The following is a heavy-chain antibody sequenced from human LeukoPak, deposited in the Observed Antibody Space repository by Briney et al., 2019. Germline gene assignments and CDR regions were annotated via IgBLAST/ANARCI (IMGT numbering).Heavy chain of an antibody. V-gene: IGHV4-34*01. Sequence: PSETLSLTCAVYGGSFSGYYWSWIRQPPGKGLEWIGEINHSGSTYYNPSLKSRVTISVDRSKNQFSLKLSSVTAADTAVYYCVRSGYYTGFDYWGQGTLVTVSS. CDR2: INHSGST. CDR3: VRSGYYTGFDY. D-gene: IGHD3-3*01. J-gene: IGHJ4*02. CDR1: GGSFSGYY.